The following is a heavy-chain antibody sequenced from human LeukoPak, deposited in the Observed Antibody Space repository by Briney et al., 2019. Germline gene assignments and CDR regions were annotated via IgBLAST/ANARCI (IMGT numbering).Heavy chain of an antibody. CDR2: INWNGGST. Sequence: GGSLRLSCAASGFTFDDYGMSWVRQAPGKGLEWVSGINWNGGSTGYADSVKGRFTISRDNAKNSLYLQMNSLRAEDTAVYYCARAGGSTVTTGLVDYWGQGTLVTVSS. D-gene: IGHD4-17*01. CDR1: GFTFDDYG. J-gene: IGHJ4*02. CDR3: ARAGGSTVTTGLVDY. V-gene: IGHV3-20*04.